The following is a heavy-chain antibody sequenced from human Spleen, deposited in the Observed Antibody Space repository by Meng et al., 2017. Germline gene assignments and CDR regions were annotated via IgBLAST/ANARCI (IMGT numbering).Heavy chain of an antibody. CDR3: ARGPTTMAHDFDY. CDR2: INHSGST. CDR1: GGSFSDYY. Sequence: QVRLHPWGAGLLKASETLSLTCVVSGGSFSDYYLSWIRQPPGKGLEWIGEINHSGSTNYNPSLESRATISVDTSQNNLSLKLSSVTAADSAVYYCARGPTTMAHDFDYWGQGTLVTVSS. J-gene: IGHJ4*02. V-gene: IGHV4-34*01. D-gene: IGHD4-11*01.